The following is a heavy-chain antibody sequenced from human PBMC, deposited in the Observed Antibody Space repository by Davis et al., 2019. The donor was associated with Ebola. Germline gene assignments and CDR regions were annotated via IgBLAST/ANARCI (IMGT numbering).Heavy chain of an antibody. CDR2: INPNSGGT. CDR1: GYTFTSYY. Sequence: ASVKVSCKASGYTFTSYYMHWVRQAPGQGLEWMGWINPNSGGTNYAQKFQGRVTMTRDTSISTAYMELSRLRSDDTAVYYCARGDIVVVPAAIWGQYYYYGMDVWGQGTTVTVSS. V-gene: IGHV1-2*02. D-gene: IGHD2-2*02. CDR3: ARGDIVVVPAAIWGQYYYYGMDV. J-gene: IGHJ6*02.